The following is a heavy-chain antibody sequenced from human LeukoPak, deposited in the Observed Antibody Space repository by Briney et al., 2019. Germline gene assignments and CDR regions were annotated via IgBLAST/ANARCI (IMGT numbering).Heavy chain of an antibody. V-gene: IGHV4-34*01. Sequence: SSETLSLTCAAYGGSFSGYYWSWIRQPPGKGLEWIGEINHSGSTNYNPSLKSRVTISVDTSKNQFSLKLSSVTAADTAVYYCASGHRYGELNGWFDPWGQGTLVTVS. CDR2: INHSGST. CDR1: GGSFSGYY. D-gene: IGHD4-17*01. J-gene: IGHJ5*02. CDR3: ASGHRYGELNGWFDP.